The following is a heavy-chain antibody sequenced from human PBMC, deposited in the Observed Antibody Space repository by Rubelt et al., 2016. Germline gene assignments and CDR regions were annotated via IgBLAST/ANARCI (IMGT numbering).Heavy chain of an antibody. J-gene: IGHJ4*02. CDR2: INHSGST. CDR3: ASRGRYYGSGSYPPRTGIVDY. CDR1: GGSFSGYY. D-gene: IGHD3-10*01. Sequence: QVQLQQWGAGLLKPSETLSLTCAVYGGSFSGYYWSWIRQPPGKGLEWIGEINHSGSTNYNPSLKSRVTISVDTANNQFSLKLSSVTAADTAVYYCASRGRYYGSGSYPPRTGIVDYWGQGTLVTVSS. V-gene: IGHV4-34*01.